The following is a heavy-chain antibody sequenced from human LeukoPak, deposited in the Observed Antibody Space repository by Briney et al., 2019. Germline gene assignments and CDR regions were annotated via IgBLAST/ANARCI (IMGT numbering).Heavy chain of an antibody. CDR2: MNPNSGNT. CDR1: GYTFTSYD. Sequence: ASVKVSCKASGYTFTSYDINWVRQATGQGLEWMGWMNPNSGNTGYAQKFQGRVTMTRNTSISTAYMELSSLRSEDTAVYYCARILDFWSGPTPAYYCGMDGWGQGTTVTVSS. CDR3: ARILDFWSGPTPAYYCGMDG. J-gene: IGHJ6*02. D-gene: IGHD3-3*01. V-gene: IGHV1-8*01.